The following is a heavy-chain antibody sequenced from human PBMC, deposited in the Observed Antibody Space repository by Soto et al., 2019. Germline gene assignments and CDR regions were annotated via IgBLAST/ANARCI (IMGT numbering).Heavy chain of an antibody. J-gene: IGHJ6*02. V-gene: IGHV2-5*02. CDR3: VHSRCGGDCLQSYSSHYYYGMDV. CDR2: IYWDDDK. D-gene: IGHD2-21*02. Sequence: QITLKESGPTLVKPTQTLTLTCTFSGFSLSTGGMGVGWIRQPPGKALEWLALIYWDDDKRYSPSLKSRLTISTDPSKNQVVLTRTNMDPVDTATYYCVHSRCGGDCLQSYSSHYYYGMDVWGQGTTVTVSS. CDR1: GFSLSTGGMG.